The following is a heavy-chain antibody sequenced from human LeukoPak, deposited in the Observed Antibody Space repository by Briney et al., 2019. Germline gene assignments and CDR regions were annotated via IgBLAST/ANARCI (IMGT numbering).Heavy chain of an antibody. J-gene: IGHJ4*02. D-gene: IGHD3-10*01. CDR3: VRSTGATH. CDR1: GFTFSSYA. CDR2: TSGNGEKT. Sequence: GGSLRLSCAASGFTFSSYAMGWVPQAPGKGLEWVSSTSGNGEKTFYADSVKGRFTISRDNAKNSLYLQMNSLRAEDTAVYYCVRSTGATHWGQGTLVTVSS. V-gene: IGHV3-23*01.